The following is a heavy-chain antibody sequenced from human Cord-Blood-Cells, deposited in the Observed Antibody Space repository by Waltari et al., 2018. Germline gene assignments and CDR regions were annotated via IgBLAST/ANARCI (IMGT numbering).Heavy chain of an antibody. D-gene: IGHD6-19*01. V-gene: IGHV4-4*02. CDR3: ARVGWLATFYYYYGMDV. J-gene: IGHJ6*02. Sequence: QVQLQESGPGLVKPSGTLSLTCAVSGGSISSSNWWSWVRQPPGKGLEWIGEIYHSGSTNYNPSLKSRVTISVDKSKNQFSLKLSSVTAADTAVYYCARVGWLATFYYYYGMDVWGQGTTVTVSS. CDR2: IYHSGST. CDR1: GGSISSSNW.